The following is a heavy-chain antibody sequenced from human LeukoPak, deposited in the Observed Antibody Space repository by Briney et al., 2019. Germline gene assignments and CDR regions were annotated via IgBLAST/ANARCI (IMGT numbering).Heavy chain of an antibody. V-gene: IGHV4-34*01. D-gene: IGHD3-3*01. Sequence: SETLSLTCAVYGGSFSGYYWSWIRQPPGKGLEWIGEINHSGSTNYNPSLKSRVTISVDTSKNQFSLKLSSVTAADTAVYYCARGQRQSYSFWSGSYHTNYYYYLDAWGRGTTVTVSS. CDR1: GGSFSGYY. J-gene: IGHJ6*03. CDR3: ARGQRQSYSFWSGSYHTNYYYYLDA. CDR2: INHSGST.